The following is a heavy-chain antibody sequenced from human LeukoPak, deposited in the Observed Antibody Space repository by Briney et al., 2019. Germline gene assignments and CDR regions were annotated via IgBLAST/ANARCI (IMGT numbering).Heavy chain of an antibody. J-gene: IGHJ3*02. V-gene: IGHV4-39*07. CDR3: ARPVGSWFGELLAFDI. CDR1: GGSISSSSYY. D-gene: IGHD3-10*01. Sequence: SETLSLTCTVSGGSISSSSYYWGWIRQPPGKGLEWIGSIYYSGSTYYNPSLKSRVTISVDTSKNQFSLKLSSVTAADTAVYYCARPVGSWFGELLAFDIWGQGTMVTVSS. CDR2: IYYSGST.